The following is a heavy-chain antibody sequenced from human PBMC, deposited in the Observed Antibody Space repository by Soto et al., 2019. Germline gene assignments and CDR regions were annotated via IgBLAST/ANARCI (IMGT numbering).Heavy chain of an antibody. CDR3: ARELSGHYFAVAL. D-gene: IGHD1-26*01. V-gene: IGHV3-11*01. Sequence: QVQLVESGGDLVKPGGSLRLSCAASGFTFSDHYMSWIRQAPGKGLEWISYMTRSGSSSSYADSVKGRFTISRNNAKNSLYLQINSLRGDDTAVYDCARELSGHYFAVALWGQGTMVTVSS. J-gene: IGHJ3*01. CDR1: GFTFSDHY. CDR2: MTRSGSSS.